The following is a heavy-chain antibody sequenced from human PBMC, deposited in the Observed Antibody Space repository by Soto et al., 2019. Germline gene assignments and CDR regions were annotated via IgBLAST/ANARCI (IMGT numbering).Heavy chain of an antibody. CDR1: GFTFSSYG. J-gene: IGHJ4*02. D-gene: IGHD3-3*01. V-gene: IGHV3-33*01. CDR3: AREFWSGPFDY. Sequence: QVQLVESGGGVVQPGRSLRLSCAASGFTFSSYGMHWVRQAPGKGLAWVAVIWYDGSNKYNADSVKGRFTISRDNSKNTLYLQMNRLTAEDTAVYYCAREFWSGPFDYWGQGTLVTVSS. CDR2: IWYDGSNK.